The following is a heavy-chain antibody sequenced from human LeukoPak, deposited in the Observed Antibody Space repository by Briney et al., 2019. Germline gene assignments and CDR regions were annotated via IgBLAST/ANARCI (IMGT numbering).Heavy chain of an antibody. D-gene: IGHD6-19*01. CDR3: ARGGLDYFDS. CDR1: GYSISSGYY. Sequence: SETLSLTCTVSGYSISSGYYWGWIRQPPGQGLEWTGSIDHSGSTYYNPSLKSRITISVDTSKNQFSLKLSSVTAADTAVYYCARGGLDYFDSWGQGTLVTVSS. CDR2: IDHSGST. J-gene: IGHJ4*02. V-gene: IGHV4-38-2*02.